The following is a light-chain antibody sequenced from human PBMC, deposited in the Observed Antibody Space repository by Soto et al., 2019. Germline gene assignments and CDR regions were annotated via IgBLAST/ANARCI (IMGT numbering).Light chain of an antibody. Sequence: DSQMTQSPSTLSGSVGDRVTITCRASQTISSWLARYQQKPGKAPKLLIYKASTLKSGVPSTFSGSGSGTDFTLTISSLQPEDFATYYCLQVYNYPLTFGGGTKVDIK. V-gene: IGKV1-5*03. CDR2: KAS. CDR3: LQVYNYPLT. CDR1: QTISSW. J-gene: IGKJ4*01.